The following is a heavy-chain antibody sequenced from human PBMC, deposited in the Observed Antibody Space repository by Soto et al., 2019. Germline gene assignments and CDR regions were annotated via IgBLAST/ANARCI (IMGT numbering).Heavy chain of an antibody. CDR3: ARGANSYGFSLDY. V-gene: IGHV4-31*03. J-gene: IGHJ4*02. Sequence: SETLSLTCTVSGGSISSGGYYWSWIRQHPGKGLEWIGYIYDSGTTYNNPSLKSRVTTSVDTSKNQFSLKLSSVTAADTAVYYCARGANSYGFSLDYWGQGTLVTVSS. D-gene: IGHD5-18*01. CDR1: GGSISSGGYY. CDR2: IYDSGTT.